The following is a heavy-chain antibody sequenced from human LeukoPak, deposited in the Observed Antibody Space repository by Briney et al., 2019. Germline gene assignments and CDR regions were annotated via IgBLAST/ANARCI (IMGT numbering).Heavy chain of an antibody. CDR1: GGSISSGGYY. D-gene: IGHD3-16*01. Sequence: SETLSLTCTVSGGSISSGGYYWSWIRQPPGKGLEWIGYIYHRGSTYSNPSLKSRFTISIDTSKNQLSLKLNSVTAADTAVYYCARGEVWLDYWGQGTLVTVSS. J-gene: IGHJ4*02. CDR3: ARGEVWLDY. V-gene: IGHV4-30-2*01. CDR2: IYHRGST.